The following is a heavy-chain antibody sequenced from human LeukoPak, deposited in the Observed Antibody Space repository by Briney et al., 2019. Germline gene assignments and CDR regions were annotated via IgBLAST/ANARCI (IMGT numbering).Heavy chain of an antibody. CDR2: ISSSGSAI. V-gene: IGHV3-48*01. CDR3: ARGYCSSTSCYTDEGGY. CDR1: GFTFSSYA. D-gene: IGHD2-2*02. Sequence: GGSLRLSCAASGFTFSSYAMSWVRQAPGKGLEWVSYISSSGSAIYYADSVKGRFTISRDNAKNSLDLQVNSLRAEDTAVYYCARGYCSSTSCYTDEGGYWGQGTLVTVSS. J-gene: IGHJ4*02.